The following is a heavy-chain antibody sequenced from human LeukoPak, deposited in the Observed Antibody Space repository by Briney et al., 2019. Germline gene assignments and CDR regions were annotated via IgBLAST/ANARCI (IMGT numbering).Heavy chain of an antibody. J-gene: IGHJ4*02. CDR3: TRINNRYSDY. D-gene: IGHD2-15*01. CDR2: IKQDGNEK. CDR1: GFTFNNFW. Sequence: HPGGSLRLSCTASGFTFNNFWMAWIRQAPGKGLEWVANIKQDGNEKYYIDSVKGRFTISRDNANNSIYLQMNSLRAEDTAVYYCTRINNRYSDYWGQGTLVTVSS. V-gene: IGHV3-7*01.